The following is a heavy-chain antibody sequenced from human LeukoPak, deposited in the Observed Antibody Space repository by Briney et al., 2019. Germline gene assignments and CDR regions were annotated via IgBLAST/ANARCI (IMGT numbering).Heavy chain of an antibody. CDR3: ARDLKGTAAAYDY. CDR2: ISAFNGNT. Sequence: ASVKVSCKASGYTFTSYAMNWVRQAPGQGLEWMGWISAFNGNTNYAQNLQGRVTMTTDTSTSTAYMEVRSLRSDDTAVYYCARDLKGTAAAYDYWGQGTLVTVFS. D-gene: IGHD6-13*01. CDR1: GYTFTSYA. J-gene: IGHJ4*02. V-gene: IGHV1-18*01.